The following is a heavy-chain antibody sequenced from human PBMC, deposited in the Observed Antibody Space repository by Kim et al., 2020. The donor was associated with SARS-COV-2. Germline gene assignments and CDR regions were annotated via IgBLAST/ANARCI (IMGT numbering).Heavy chain of an antibody. Sequence: SETLSLTCTVSGGSISSYYWIWIRQPPGKGLEWIGYIYYSGSTNYNPSLKSRVTISVDTSKNQFSLKLSSVTAADTAVYYCARSIAVDTQGALDYWGQGT. CDR3: ARSIAVDTQGALDY. J-gene: IGHJ4*02. CDR1: GGSISSYY. V-gene: IGHV4-59*01. CDR2: IYYSGST. D-gene: IGHD6-19*01.